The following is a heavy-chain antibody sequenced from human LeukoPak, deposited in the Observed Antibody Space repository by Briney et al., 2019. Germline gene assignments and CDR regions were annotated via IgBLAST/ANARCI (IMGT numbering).Heavy chain of an antibody. D-gene: IGHD5-18*01. CDR1: GGSMNSYY. CDR3: ARSEQLWLLGVYYYGMDV. V-gene: IGHV4-59*08. Sequence: SETLSLTCSVSGGSMNSYYWSWVRQSPGKGLEWIGYIYYSGSTNYNPSLKSRVTISVDTSKNQFSLKLSSVTAAHTAVYYCARSEQLWLLGVYYYGMDVWGQGTTVTVSS. CDR2: IYYSGST. J-gene: IGHJ6*02.